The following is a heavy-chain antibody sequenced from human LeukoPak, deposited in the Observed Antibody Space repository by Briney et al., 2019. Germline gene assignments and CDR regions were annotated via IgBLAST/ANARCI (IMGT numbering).Heavy chain of an antibody. Sequence: ASVKVSCKASGYTFTDYYMHWVQQAPGKRLEWMGRVDPEDGETIYAEKFQGRVTITADTSTDTAYMELSSLRSEDTAVYYCATGQGYSYGNYYYYMDVWGKGTTVTVSS. V-gene: IGHV1-69-2*01. D-gene: IGHD5-18*01. CDR2: VDPEDGET. CDR3: ATGQGYSYGNYYYYMDV. CDR1: GYTFTDYY. J-gene: IGHJ6*03.